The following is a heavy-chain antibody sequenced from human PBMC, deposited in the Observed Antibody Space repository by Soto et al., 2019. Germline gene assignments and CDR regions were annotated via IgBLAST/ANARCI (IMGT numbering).Heavy chain of an antibody. CDR3: ASTSATMVRGATYYYYYMDV. Sequence: SETLSLTCTVSGGSISSYYRSWIRQPPGKGLEWIGYIYYSGSTNYNPSLKSRVTISVDTSKNQFSLKLSSVTAADTAVYYCASTSATMVRGATYYYYYMDVWGTGTTVTVS. D-gene: IGHD3-10*01. CDR2: IYYSGST. CDR1: GGSISSYY. J-gene: IGHJ6*03. V-gene: IGHV4-59*08.